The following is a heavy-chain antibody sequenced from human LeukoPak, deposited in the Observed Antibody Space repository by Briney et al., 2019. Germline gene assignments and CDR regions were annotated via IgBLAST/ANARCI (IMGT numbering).Heavy chain of an antibody. CDR1: GFTFSSYT. Sequence: PGGSLRLSCTGSGFTFSSYTLHWVRQAPGKELEWVSSISSGGTFVFYADSVTGRFTISRDNAGKFLYLQMDSLRAEDTAVYYCATLGCSGENCPRAGRALGGYWGPGTLVTGSS. CDR2: ISSGGTFV. CDR3: ATLGCSGENCPRAGRALGGY. V-gene: IGHV3-21*01. D-gene: IGHD2-8*02. J-gene: IGHJ4*01.